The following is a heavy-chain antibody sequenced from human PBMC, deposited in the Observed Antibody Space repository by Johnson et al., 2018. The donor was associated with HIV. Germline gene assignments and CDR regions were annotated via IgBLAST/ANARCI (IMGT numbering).Heavy chain of an antibody. J-gene: IGHJ3*02. V-gene: IGHV3-11*04. D-gene: IGHD2-15*01. CDR1: GFTFSDYY. Sequence: QVQLVESGGGLVQPGGSLRLSCVASGFTFSDYYMTWVRQAPGKGLEWVSYISSSGSTIYSADSVKGRFTISRDNAKNSLYLQMNSLRAEDTAVYYCSKDQFHKGGGSLVDGFDIWGQGTMVTVSS. CDR2: ISSSGSTI. CDR3: SKDQFHKGGGSLVDGFDI.